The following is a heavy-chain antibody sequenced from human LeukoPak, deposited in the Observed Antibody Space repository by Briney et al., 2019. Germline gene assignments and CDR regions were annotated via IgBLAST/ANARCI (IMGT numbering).Heavy chain of an antibody. V-gene: IGHV3-23*01. CDR2: ISGSGGST. D-gene: IGHD3-3*01. J-gene: IGHJ4*02. CDR1: GFTFGAYA. CDR3: ASSQRPEFWSGYHYFDY. Sequence: PGGSLRLSCTTSGFTFGAYAISWVRQAPGKGLEWVSAISGSGGSTYYADSVKGRFTISGDNSKNTLYLQMNSLRAEDTAVYYCASSQRPEFWSGYHYFDYWGQGTLVTVSS.